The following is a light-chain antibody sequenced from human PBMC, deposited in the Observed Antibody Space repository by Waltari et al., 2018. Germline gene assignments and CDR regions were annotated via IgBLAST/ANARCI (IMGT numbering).Light chain of an antibody. CDR1: QSVRIY. CDR2: DAS. J-gene: IGKJ3*01. Sequence: EIVLTQSPDTLSLSPGERATLSCRASQSVRIYLAWYQQKPGQAPRPLIYDASKRATGIPARFSGSGSGTAFTLTISSLEPEDFAVYYCQQLSNSIFTFGPGTKVDIK. CDR3: QQLSNSIFT. V-gene: IGKV3-11*01.